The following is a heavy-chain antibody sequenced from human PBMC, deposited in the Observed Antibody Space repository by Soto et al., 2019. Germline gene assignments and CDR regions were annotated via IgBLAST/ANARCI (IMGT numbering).Heavy chain of an antibody. J-gene: IGHJ1*01. CDR1: GYNFTRHY. CDR2: IYPGGVNI. D-gene: IGHD1-7*01. Sequence: SVKVSCKAIGYNFTRHYIHWVRQAPGQGLEWMGTIYPGGVNIGYAQKFKGRVTMTKDTSTSTVYMELNSLTSEDTAVYYCVRFHGWHYLDCGFLHWGQ. CDR3: VRFHGWHYLDCGFLH. V-gene: IGHV1-46*03.